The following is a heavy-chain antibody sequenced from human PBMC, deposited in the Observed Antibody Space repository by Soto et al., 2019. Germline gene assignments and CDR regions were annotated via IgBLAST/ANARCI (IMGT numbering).Heavy chain of an antibody. CDR3: ARERRWEPLLY. CDR2: ISGYNINT. J-gene: IGHJ4*02. CDR1: GYTFANYG. D-gene: IGHD1-26*01. Sequence: QVRLVQSGPEVKKPGASVRVSCKASGYTFANYGITWVRQTSGQGLEWLGWISGYNINTLYAQKFEGRVTLTTDKATSTGYMELRSLKSDDTAIYFCARERRWEPLLYWGQGTLVTVSS. V-gene: IGHV1-18*01.